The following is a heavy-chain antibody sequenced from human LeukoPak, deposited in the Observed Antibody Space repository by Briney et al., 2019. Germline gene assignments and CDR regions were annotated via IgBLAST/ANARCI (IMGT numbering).Heavy chain of an antibody. CDR2: IYPGDSDA. CDR1: GYSFTNYW. CDR3: ARLGSYSTGWADY. Sequence: GESLQISCKGSGYSFTNYWIGWVRQMPGKGLKWMGIIYPGDSDARYSPSFQGQVTISADKSISTAYLQWSSLKASDTAMYYCARLGSYSTGWADYWGQGTLVTVSS. D-gene: IGHD6-19*01. J-gene: IGHJ4*02. V-gene: IGHV5-51*01.